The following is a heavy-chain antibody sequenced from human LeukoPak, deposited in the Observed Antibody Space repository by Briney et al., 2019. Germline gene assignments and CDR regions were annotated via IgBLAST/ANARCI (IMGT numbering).Heavy chain of an antibody. CDR2: IIPIFGTA. D-gene: IGHD3-10*01. CDR1: GGTFSSYA. V-gene: IGHV1-69*13. Sequence: ASVKVSCKASGGTFSSYAISWVRQAPGQELEWMGGIIPIFGTANYAQKFQGRVTITADESTSTAYMELSSLRSEDTAVYYCAIYGPVRGAFLDYWGQGTLVTVSS. J-gene: IGHJ4*02. CDR3: AIYGPVRGAFLDY.